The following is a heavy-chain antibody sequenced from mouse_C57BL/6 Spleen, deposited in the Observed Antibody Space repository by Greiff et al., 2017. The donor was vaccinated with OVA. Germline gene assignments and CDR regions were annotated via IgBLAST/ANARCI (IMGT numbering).Heavy chain of an antibody. Sequence: VQLQQSGPELVKPGASVKISCKASGYSFTGYYMNWVKQSPEKSLEWIGEINPSTGGTTYNQKFKAQATLTVDKSSSTAYMQLKSLTSEDSAVYYCARSSGGYYGYWGQGTTLTVSS. D-gene: IGHD2-3*01. CDR1: GYSFTGYY. CDR2: INPSTGGT. J-gene: IGHJ2*01. V-gene: IGHV1-42*01. CDR3: ARSSGGYYGY.